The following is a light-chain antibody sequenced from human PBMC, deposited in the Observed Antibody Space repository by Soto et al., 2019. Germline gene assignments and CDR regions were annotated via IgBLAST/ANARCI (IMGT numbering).Light chain of an antibody. CDR1: NIGSKS. Sequence: SYELTQPPSVSVAPGQTARITCGGNNIGSKSVYWYQQKPGQAPVLVVYDDSDRPSGIPERFSGSNSGNTATLTISRVEAGDEADYYCQVWDSSSDHPYVFGTGTKLTVL. CDR3: QVWDSSSDHPYV. J-gene: IGLJ1*01. V-gene: IGLV3-21*02. CDR2: DDS.